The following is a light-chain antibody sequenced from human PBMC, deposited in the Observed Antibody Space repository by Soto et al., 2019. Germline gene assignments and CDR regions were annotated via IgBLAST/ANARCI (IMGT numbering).Light chain of an antibody. CDR2: EVF. CDR1: STDVGHYDS. J-gene: IGLJ2*01. Sequence: QSALTQPRSVSGSPGQSVAISCTGSSTDVGHYDSVSWYQHHPGKAPKLLIYEVFKRPSRVPDRFSGSKSSTTASLTISGLQAEDEGDYYCCSYSGTFVVFGGGTKLTVL. V-gene: IGLV2-11*01. CDR3: CSYSGTFVV.